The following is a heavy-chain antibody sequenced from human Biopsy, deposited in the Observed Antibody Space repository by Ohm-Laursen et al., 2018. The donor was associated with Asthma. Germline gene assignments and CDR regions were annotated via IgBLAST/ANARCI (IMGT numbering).Heavy chain of an antibody. CDR3: ARAVDYSHYYGIDV. J-gene: IGHJ6*02. Sequence: ASVTVSCKTSGYTFNSAGITGVRQAPGQGLEWMGWISVYNGNTKVAQKLQDRVTMITDTSTSTAYMELRSLRSDDTAVYFCARAVDYSHYYGIDVWGQGTTVTVS. V-gene: IGHV1-18*01. CDR2: ISVYNGNT. D-gene: IGHD3-10*01. CDR1: GYTFNSAG.